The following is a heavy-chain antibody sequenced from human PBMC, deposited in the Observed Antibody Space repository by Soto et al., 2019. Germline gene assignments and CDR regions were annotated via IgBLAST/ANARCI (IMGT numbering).Heavy chain of an antibody. D-gene: IGHD3-3*01. CDR2: IDPSDSYT. J-gene: IGHJ6*02. CDR1: GYSFTSYW. Sequence: GESLKISCKGSGYSFTSYWISWVRQMPGKGLEWMGKIDPSDSYTNYSPSFQRHVTISADKSISTAYLQWSSLKASDTAMYHCARAPITIFPVAPADYYYGMDVWGQGTTVTVSS. V-gene: IGHV5-10-1*01. CDR3: ARAPITIFPVAPADYYYGMDV.